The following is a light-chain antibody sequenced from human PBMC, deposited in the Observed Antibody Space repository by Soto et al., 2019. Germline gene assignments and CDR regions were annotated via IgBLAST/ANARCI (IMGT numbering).Light chain of an antibody. CDR2: RAS. CDR1: QTIYSN. V-gene: IGKV3-15*01. CDR3: QQYQNLWT. Sequence: IQMTQSPATLSVSPGERATLSCRASQTIYSNVAWYQQRPGQAPRLLIYRASARATGIPARFSGSGSGTEFTLTIGSPQSEDSAVYYCQQYQNLWTFGQGTKVDIK. J-gene: IGKJ1*01.